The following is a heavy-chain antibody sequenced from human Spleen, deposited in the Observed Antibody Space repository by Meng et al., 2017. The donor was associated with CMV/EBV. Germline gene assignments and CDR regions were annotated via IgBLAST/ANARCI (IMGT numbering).Heavy chain of an antibody. J-gene: IGHJ5*02. CDR2: IYHSGGT. V-gene: IGHV4-30-4*08. CDR3: ARAQTNWFDP. Sequence: CPVSGGSISSAEYYWSWIRQPPGEGLEWIGYIYHSGGTYYNPSLKSRVTISVDTSKNQFSLRLSSVIAVDTAVYYCARAQTNWFDPWGQGTLVTVSS. CDR1: GGSISSAEYY.